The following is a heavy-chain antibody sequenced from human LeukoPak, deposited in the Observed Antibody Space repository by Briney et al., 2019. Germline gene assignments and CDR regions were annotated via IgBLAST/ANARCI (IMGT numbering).Heavy chain of an antibody. CDR2: IIPIFGTA. Sequence: ASVKVSCKASGGTFSSYAISWVRQAPGQGLEWMGGIIPIFGTANYAQKFQGRVTITTDESTSTAYMELSSLRSEDTAVYYCARVMVASDGDDYWGQGTLVTVSS. D-gene: IGHD5-12*01. CDR1: GGTFSSYA. J-gene: IGHJ4*02. V-gene: IGHV1-69*05. CDR3: ARVMVASDGDDY.